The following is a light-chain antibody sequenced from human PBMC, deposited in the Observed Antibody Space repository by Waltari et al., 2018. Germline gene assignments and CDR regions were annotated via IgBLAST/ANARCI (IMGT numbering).Light chain of an antibody. J-gene: IGKJ2*01. CDR3: QQYGRSWNT. Sequence: EIVLTQSPGTLFLSPGERATLSCRASQSVSSSNLAWYQQNPGQAPRLPIYGASSRATGIPDRFSGSGSGTDFTLTISRLEPEDFAVYYCQQYGRSWNTFGQGTKLEIK. CDR1: QSVSSSN. V-gene: IGKV3-20*01. CDR2: GAS.